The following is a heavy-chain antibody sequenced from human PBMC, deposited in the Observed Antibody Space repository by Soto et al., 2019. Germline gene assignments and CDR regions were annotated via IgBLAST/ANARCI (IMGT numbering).Heavy chain of an antibody. Sequence: ASVKVSCKASGGTFSSYTISWVRQAPGQGLEWMGRIIPILGIANYAQKFQGRVTITADKSTSTAYMELSSLRSEDTAVYYCASSVLRYFDWLLEYYFDYWGQGTLVTVSS. CDR1: GGTFSSYT. V-gene: IGHV1-69*02. J-gene: IGHJ4*02. CDR3: ASSVLRYFDWLLEYYFDY. CDR2: IIPILGIA. D-gene: IGHD3-9*01.